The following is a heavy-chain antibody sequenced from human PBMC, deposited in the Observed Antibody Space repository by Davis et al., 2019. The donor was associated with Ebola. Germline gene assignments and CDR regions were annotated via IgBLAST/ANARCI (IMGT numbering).Heavy chain of an antibody. J-gene: IGHJ4*02. D-gene: IGHD3-22*01. V-gene: IGHV4-61*09. CDR3: ARDRQDSRAYGF. CDR2: IFTSGHT. Sequence: SETLSLTCNVSGASINSGFFSWSWVRQPAGKGLEWIGHIFTSGHTKYNPSLESRVTISLDTSKNQFSLRLKSVTAADTAMYFCARDRQDSRAYGFWGQGTLVTVSS. CDR1: GASINSGFFS.